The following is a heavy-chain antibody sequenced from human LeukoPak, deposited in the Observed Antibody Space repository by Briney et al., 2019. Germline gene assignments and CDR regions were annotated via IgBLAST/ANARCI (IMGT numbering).Heavy chain of an antibody. Sequence: KSSETLSLTCTVSGGSISSYYWSWIRQPPGKGLEWIGYIYYSGSTNYNPSLKSRVTISVDTSKNQFSLKLSSVTAADTAVYYCARGGGGYYPFDYWGQGTLVTVSS. CDR3: ARGGGGYYPFDY. CDR1: GGSISSYY. D-gene: IGHD1-26*01. CDR2: IYYSGST. V-gene: IGHV4-59*01. J-gene: IGHJ4*02.